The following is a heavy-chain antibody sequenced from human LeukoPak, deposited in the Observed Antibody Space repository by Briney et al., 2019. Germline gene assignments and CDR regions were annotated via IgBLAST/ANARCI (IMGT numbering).Heavy chain of an antibody. J-gene: IGHJ4*02. CDR2: ITASSVTL. Sequence: PGGSLRLSCAASGFKFEDHTMHWVRQAPGKGLEWISGITASSVTLDYADSVRGRFTISRDDAKNSLFLQMNSLRAEDTALYYCATATWGSPFHFWGQGTLVTVSS. CDR3: ATATWGSPFHF. V-gene: IGHV3-9*01. D-gene: IGHD7-27*01. CDR1: GFKFEDHT.